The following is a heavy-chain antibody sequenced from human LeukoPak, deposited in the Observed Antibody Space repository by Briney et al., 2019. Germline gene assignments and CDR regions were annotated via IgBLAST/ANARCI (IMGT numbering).Heavy chain of an antibody. CDR1: GFTFSSYS. CDR2: IKEDGSET. V-gene: IGHV3-7*01. CDR3: ARETPRRGETRDGYR. Sequence: GGSLRLSCAASGFTFSSYSMNWVRQAPGKGLECLANIKEDGSETYYADSVKGRFTISRDNPKNLLFLQINSLRVEDTAVYYCARETPRRGETRDGYRWGQGTLVTVSS. D-gene: IGHD5-24*01. J-gene: IGHJ4*02.